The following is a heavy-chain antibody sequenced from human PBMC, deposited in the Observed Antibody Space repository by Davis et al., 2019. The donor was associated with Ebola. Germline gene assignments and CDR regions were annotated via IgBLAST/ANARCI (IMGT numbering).Heavy chain of an antibody. CDR1: GGTFSSYA. CDR3: ARRIAARPNWFDP. V-gene: IGHV1-69*06. Sequence: AASVKVSCKASGGTFSSYAISWVRQAPGQGLEWMGGIIPIFGTANYAQKFQGRVTITADKSTSTAYMELSSLRSEDTAVYYCARRIAARPNWFDPWGQGTLVTVSS. D-gene: IGHD6-6*01. CDR2: IIPIFGTA. J-gene: IGHJ5*02.